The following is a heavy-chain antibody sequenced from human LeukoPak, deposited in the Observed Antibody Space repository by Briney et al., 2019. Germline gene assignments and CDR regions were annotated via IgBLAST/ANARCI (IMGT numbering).Heavy chain of an antibody. CDR2: ISRSGSTI. Sequence: PGGSLRLSCAASGVTFSDYYMSWIRQAPGKGLEWVSYISRSGSTIYYADSVKGRFHISRDNAQNSLYLQMNSLSGDDPAVYYCARGLPGPGIAVAGSLWFDPWGQGPLVTVSS. CDR3: ARGLPGPGIAVAGSLWFDP. V-gene: IGHV3-11*01. D-gene: IGHD6-19*01. J-gene: IGHJ5*02. CDR1: GVTFSDYY.